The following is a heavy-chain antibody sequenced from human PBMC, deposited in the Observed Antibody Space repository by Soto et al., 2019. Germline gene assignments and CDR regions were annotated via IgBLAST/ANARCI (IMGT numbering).Heavy chain of an antibody. V-gene: IGHV1-2*04. J-gene: IGHJ4*02. D-gene: IGHD6-6*01. CDR2: INPNSGGT. Sequence: ASVKVSCKASEYTFTGYYMHWVRQAPGQGLEWMGWINPNSGGTNYAQKFQGWVTMTRDTSISTAYMELSRLRSDDTAVYYCARTPAIAARHFDYWGQGTLVTVSS. CDR1: EYTFTGYY. CDR3: ARTPAIAARHFDY.